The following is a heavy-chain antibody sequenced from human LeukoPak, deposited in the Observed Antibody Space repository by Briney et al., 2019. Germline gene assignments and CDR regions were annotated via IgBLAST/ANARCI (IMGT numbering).Heavy chain of an antibody. CDR1: GYTFTGYY. J-gene: IGHJ4*02. D-gene: IGHD2-2*01. V-gene: IGHV1-2*04. CDR2: INPNSGGT. CDR3: ATVTYRNAYSFDY. Sequence: ASVKVSCKASGYTFTGYYMHWVRQAPGQGLEWMGWINPNSGGTNYAQKFQGWVTMTRDTSISTAYMELSRLRSDDTAVYYCATVTYRNAYSFDYWGQGTLVTVSS.